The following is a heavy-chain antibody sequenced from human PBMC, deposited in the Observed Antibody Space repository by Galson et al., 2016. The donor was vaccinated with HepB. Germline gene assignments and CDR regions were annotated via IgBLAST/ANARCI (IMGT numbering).Heavy chain of an antibody. Sequence: SLRLPCAASGFTFSNAWMTWVRQAPGKGLEWVGRIKSKTHGGTTDYAAPVKGRFTISRDDSKNTLYLQMNSLKTEDTAVYYCTASGSPGLDYWGQGTLVTVSS. CDR3: TASGSPGLDY. CDR1: GFTFSNAW. CDR2: IKSKTHGGTT. V-gene: IGHV3-15*01. D-gene: IGHD3-10*01. J-gene: IGHJ4*02.